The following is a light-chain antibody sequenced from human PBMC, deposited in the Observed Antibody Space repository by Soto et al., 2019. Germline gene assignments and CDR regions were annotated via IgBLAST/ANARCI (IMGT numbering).Light chain of an antibody. CDR2: DAS. J-gene: IGKJ3*01. CDR1: QSIGSY. Sequence: EIVLTQSPATLSLSLGERATLSCRASQSIGSYLASYQHKLGQPPRLLIYDASNRATGIPLTFSGSGSWADFSLTISSLEPDDFAAYYCHQHSSCPPFSFGPGTKVDIK. V-gene: IGKV3-11*01. CDR3: HQHSSCPPFS.